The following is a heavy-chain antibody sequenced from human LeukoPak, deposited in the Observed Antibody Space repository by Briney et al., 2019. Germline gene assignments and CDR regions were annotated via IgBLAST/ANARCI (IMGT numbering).Heavy chain of an antibody. CDR2: IASDGSST. CDR1: GFTFSSYA. J-gene: IGHJ4*02. V-gene: IGHV3-74*01. Sequence: GGSLRLSCAASGFTFSSYAMSWVRQAPGKGLVWVSRIASDGSSTTYADSVKGRFSISRDNAKNTLYLQMSSLRVEDTAVYYCARGRPHGNDYWGQGTLVTVSS. CDR3: ARGRPHGNDY. D-gene: IGHD4-23*01.